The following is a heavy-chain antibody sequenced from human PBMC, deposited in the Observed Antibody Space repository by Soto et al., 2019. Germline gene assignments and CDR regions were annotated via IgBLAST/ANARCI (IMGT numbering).Heavy chain of an antibody. CDR2: ITNTGGGT. CDR3: AKRGTYYFDY. D-gene: IGHD2-15*01. CDR1: GFTFSTYT. V-gene: IGHV3-23*01. Sequence: GGSLRLSCAASGFTFSTYTLSWVRQAPGKGLEWVSSITNTGGGTFYADSVKGRFTISRDNSKNTLYLQMNSLRAEDTAVYYCAKRGTYYFDYWGQGALVTVSS. J-gene: IGHJ4*02.